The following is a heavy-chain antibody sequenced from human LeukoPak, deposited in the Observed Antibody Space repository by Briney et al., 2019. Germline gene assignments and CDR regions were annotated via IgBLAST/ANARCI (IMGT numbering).Heavy chain of an antibody. Sequence: GGSLRLSCAASGFTLSSYAMSWVRQAPGKGLEWVSAIRGGGGSTYYADSVWGRFTISRDNSKNTLYLQMNSLRAEDTAVYYGATGLDHDAFDIWGQGTMVTVSS. D-gene: IGHD3-10*01. CDR1: GFTLSSYA. CDR2: IRGGGGST. V-gene: IGHV3-23*01. CDR3: ATGLDHDAFDI. J-gene: IGHJ3*02.